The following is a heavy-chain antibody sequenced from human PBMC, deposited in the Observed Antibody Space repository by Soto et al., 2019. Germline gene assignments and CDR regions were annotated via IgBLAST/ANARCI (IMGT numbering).Heavy chain of an antibody. CDR1: GFTFSNYA. J-gene: IGHJ4*02. CDR2: ISSHGDST. Sequence: EVQLVESGGGLVQPGGSLRLSCAASGFTFSNYAMHWVRQAPGKGLEYVSAISSHGDSTYYANSVKGRFTISRDNSKNTLYLQMGSLRTEDMAVYYCARRDCYNADYWGQGTLVTVSS. D-gene: IGHD2-21*01. CDR3: ARRDCYNADY. V-gene: IGHV3-64*01.